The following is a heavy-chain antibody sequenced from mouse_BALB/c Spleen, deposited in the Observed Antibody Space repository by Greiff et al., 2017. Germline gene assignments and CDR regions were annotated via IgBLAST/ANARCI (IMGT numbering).Heavy chain of an antibody. D-gene: IGHD2-4*01. CDR2: ISSGGGNT. CDR3: ARYRVSTMITSFAY. J-gene: IGHJ3*01. Sequence: EVKVVESGGGLVKPGGSLKLSCAASGFTFSSYTMSWVRQTPEKRLEWVATISSGGGNTYYPYSVKGRFTISRDNAKNNLYLQMSSLRSEDTALYYCARYRVSTMITSFAYWGQGTLVTVSA. CDR1: GFTFSSYT. V-gene: IGHV5-9*03.